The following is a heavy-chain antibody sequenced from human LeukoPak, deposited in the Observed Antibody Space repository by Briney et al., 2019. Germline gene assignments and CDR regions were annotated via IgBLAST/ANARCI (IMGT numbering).Heavy chain of an antibody. D-gene: IGHD6-19*01. CDR2: ISWNSGSI. CDR1: GFTFDDYA. Sequence: GGSLRLSCAASGFTFDDYAMHWVRQAPGKGLEWVSGISWNSGSIGYADSVKGRFTISRDNAKKSLYLQMNSLRAEDTALYYCAERHSSGWLFDYWGQGTLVTVSS. CDR3: AERHSSGWLFDY. J-gene: IGHJ4*02. V-gene: IGHV3-9*01.